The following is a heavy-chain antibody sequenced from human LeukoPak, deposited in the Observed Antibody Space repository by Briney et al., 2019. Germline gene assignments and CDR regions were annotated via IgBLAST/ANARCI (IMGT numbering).Heavy chain of an antibody. Sequence: GGSLRLSCAASGFTFSSYGMHWVRQAPGKGLEWVAVIWYDGSNKYYADSVKGRFTISRDSSKNTLYLQMNSLRAEDTAVYYCARDLSTYDYGDYWGQGTLVTVSS. CDR1: GFTFSSYG. CDR2: IWYDGSNK. D-gene: IGHD3-16*01. CDR3: ARDLSTYDYGDY. V-gene: IGHV3-30*19. J-gene: IGHJ4*02.